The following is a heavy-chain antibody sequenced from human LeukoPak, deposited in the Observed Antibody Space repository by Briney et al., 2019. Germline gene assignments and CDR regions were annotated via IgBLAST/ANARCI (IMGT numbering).Heavy chain of an antibody. Sequence: VSMKVSCKASGYTFTNFDINWVRQATGQGLEWMGWMNPNTGNAGYAQKFQDRVTITWDASISTAYMDLSSLRSEDTAVYYCARVGYSNSYDYWGQGTLVTVSS. CDR3: ARVGYSNSYDY. CDR2: MNPNTGNA. V-gene: IGHV1-8*03. CDR1: GYTFTNFD. J-gene: IGHJ4*02. D-gene: IGHD5-12*01.